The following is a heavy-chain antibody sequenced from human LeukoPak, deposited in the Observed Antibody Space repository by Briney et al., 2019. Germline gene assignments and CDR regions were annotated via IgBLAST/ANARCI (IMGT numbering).Heavy chain of an antibody. Sequence: GGSLKLSCAASGFTVSSNSMSWVRQAPGKGLEWVSVTNSGGTTYYADSVKGRFTISRDNSKNTLYLQMNSLRAEDTAVYYCARGGWYFDLWGRGTLVTVSS. V-gene: IGHV3-53*01. J-gene: IGHJ2*01. CDR3: ARGGWYFDL. CDR1: GFTVSSNS. CDR2: TNSGGTT.